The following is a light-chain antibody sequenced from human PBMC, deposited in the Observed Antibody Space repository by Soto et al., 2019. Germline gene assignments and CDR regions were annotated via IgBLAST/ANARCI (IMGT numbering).Light chain of an antibody. V-gene: IGKV1-39*01. J-gene: IGKJ1*01. Sequence: DIQMTQSPSSLSASIGDRVTLTCRASQSIGTNLNWYQQRPGKAPKLLMYAVSSLQSGVSSRFSGSGSGTDFTLSINSLQREDFATYYCQQTYSAPPLFGQGTKVEIK. CDR2: AVS. CDR3: QQTYSAPPL. CDR1: QSIGTN.